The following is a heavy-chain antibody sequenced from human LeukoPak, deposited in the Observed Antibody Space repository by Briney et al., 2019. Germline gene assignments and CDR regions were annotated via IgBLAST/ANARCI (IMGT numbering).Heavy chain of an antibody. V-gene: IGHV4-59*01. CDR2: IYYSGST. J-gene: IGHJ5*02. D-gene: IGHD6-19*01. CDR3: ARDVSSSGWYDWFDP. Sequence: SETLSLTCTVSGGSTSSYYWSWIRQPPGKGLEWIGYIYYSGSTNYNTSLKSRVTISVDTSKNQFSLKLSSVTAADTAVYYCARDVSSSGWYDWFDPWGQGTLVTVSS. CDR1: GGSTSSYY.